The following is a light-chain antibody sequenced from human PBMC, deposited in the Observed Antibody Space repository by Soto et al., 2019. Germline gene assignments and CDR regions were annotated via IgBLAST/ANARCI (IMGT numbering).Light chain of an antibody. CDR3: QKYNSAPPT. CDR2: AAS. CDR1: QGISTY. J-gene: IGKJ1*01. V-gene: IGKV1-27*01. Sequence: DIQMNQSPSSLSASVGDRVTITCRASQGISTYLAWYQQKPGKVPKLLIYAASTLQSGVPSRFSGSGSGTDFTLTISSLQPEHGATSYCQKYNSAPPTFGQGTKVAI.